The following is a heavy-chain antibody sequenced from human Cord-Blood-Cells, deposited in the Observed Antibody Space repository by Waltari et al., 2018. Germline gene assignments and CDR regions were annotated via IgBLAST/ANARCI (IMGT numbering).Heavy chain of an antibody. CDR1: GGSFSGYY. CDR2: INHSGNT. Sequence: QVQLQQWGAGLLKPSETLSLTCAVYGGSFSGYYWSWLRQPPGKGLEWIGEINHSGNTNYTPSLKSRVTISVDTSKNQFSLKLSSVTAADTAVYYCASAGEITMVRGVIDLKNDYWGQGTLVTVSS. J-gene: IGHJ4*02. CDR3: ASAGEITMVRGVIDLKNDY. V-gene: IGHV4-34*01. D-gene: IGHD3-10*01.